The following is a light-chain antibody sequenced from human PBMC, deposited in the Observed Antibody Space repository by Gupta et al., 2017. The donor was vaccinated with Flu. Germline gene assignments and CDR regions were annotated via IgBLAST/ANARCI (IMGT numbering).Light chain of an antibody. CDR1: PPNIGAGYD. CDR3: QSYDNSLSGSKV. V-gene: IGLV1-40*01. Sequence: QFVLTQPPSVSGAPGQRVTISCTGRPPNIGAGYDVHWYQQVPGRAPKRLIFGNNNRPSGVADRFSGSKSGTSASLAIAGLQAEDEADYYCQSYDNSLSGSKVFGGGTKLTVL. J-gene: IGLJ3*02. CDR2: GNN.